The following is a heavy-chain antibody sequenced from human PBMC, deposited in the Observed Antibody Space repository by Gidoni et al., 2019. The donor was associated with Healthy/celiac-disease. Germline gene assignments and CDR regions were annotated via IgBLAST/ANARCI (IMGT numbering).Heavy chain of an antibody. J-gene: IGHJ5*02. CDR1: GSTFTGYY. CDR2: INPNSGGT. V-gene: IGHV1-2*02. D-gene: IGHD2-2*01. CDR3: ARVLAEGVPAAPHFDP. Sequence: QVQLVPSGAEVKKPGASVKVSCKASGSTFTGYYMHWVRQAPGQGLEWMGWINPNSGGTNYAQKFQGRVTMTRDTSISTAYMELSRLRSDDTAVYYCARVLAEGVPAAPHFDPWGQGTLVTVSS.